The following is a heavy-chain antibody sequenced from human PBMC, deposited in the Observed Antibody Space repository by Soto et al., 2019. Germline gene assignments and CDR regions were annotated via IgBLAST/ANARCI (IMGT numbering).Heavy chain of an antibody. CDR3: AKAGDSGGVGRLSENYYYYYYGMDV. D-gene: IGHD2-15*01. J-gene: IGHJ6*02. Sequence: EVQLLETGGGLVQPGGSMRLSCAASGFTFSSYAMSWVRQAPGKGLEWVSAISGSGGSTYYADSVKGRFTISRDNSKNTLYLQMNSLRAEDTAVYYCAKAGDSGGVGRLSENYYYYYYGMDVWGQGTTVTVSS. CDR2: ISGSGGST. V-gene: IGHV3-23*01. CDR1: GFTFSSYA.